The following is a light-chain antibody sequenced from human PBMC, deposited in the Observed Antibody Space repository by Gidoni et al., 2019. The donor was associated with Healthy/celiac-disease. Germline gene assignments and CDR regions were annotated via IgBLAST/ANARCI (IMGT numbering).Light chain of an antibody. CDR1: QSIGSW. CDR2: KAS. Sequence: DIQMNQSPTTLSESVGDRVTITCRASQSIGSWLAWYQQKPGKAPKLLIYKASSLESGVPSRFSGSGSATEFTLTISSLQPDDFATYYCQQYNSYPFTFXPXTKVDIK. CDR3: QQYNSYPFT. J-gene: IGKJ3*01. V-gene: IGKV1-5*03.